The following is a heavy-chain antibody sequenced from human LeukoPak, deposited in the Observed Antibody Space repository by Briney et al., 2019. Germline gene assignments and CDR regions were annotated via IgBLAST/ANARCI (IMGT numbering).Heavy chain of an antibody. CDR3: ANPEWLLPSYYYYGLDV. CDR2: IRGSGVST. D-gene: IGHD3-3*01. V-gene: IGHV3-23*01. Sequence: PGGSLRLSCAASGFTFSSYAMSWVRQAPGKGLEWLSSIRGSGVSTYYADSVKGRFTISRDNSKNTLYLQMGSLSVEDTAVYYRANPEWLLPSYYYYGLDVWGQGTTVTVSS. J-gene: IGHJ6*02. CDR1: GFTFSSYA.